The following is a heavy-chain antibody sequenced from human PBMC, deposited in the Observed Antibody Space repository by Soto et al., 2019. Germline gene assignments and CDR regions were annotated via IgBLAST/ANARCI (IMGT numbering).Heavy chain of an antibody. Sequence: PGGSLRLSCAASGFTFSDYYMSWIRQAPGKGLEWVSYISSSGSTIYYADSVKGRFTISGDNAKNSLYLQMNSLRAEDTAVYYCAGPPGDSSGYPFDYWGQGTLVTVSS. CDR1: GFTFSDYY. CDR3: AGPPGDSSGYPFDY. CDR2: ISSSGSTI. V-gene: IGHV3-11*01. J-gene: IGHJ4*02. D-gene: IGHD3-22*01.